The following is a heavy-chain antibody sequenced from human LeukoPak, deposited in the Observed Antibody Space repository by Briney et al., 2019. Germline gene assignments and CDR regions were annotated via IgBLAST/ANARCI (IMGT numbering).Heavy chain of an antibody. D-gene: IGHD2-15*01. Sequence: GGSLRLSCAASGFIFSSYSIHWVRQAPGQELEWVAAISYDGSNKYYADSVKGRFTISRDNSNNTLYLQMNSLRAEDTALYFCARGSRQTDCWGQGALVTVSS. CDR3: ARGSRQTDC. CDR2: ISYDGSNK. CDR1: GFIFSSYS. V-gene: IGHV3-30*01. J-gene: IGHJ4*02.